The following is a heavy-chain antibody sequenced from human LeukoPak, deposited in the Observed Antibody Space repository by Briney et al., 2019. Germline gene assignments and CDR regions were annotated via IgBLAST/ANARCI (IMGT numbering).Heavy chain of an antibody. J-gene: IGHJ4*02. Sequence: GGSLRLSCAASGFTFSNYAMGWVRQAPGRGLEWVSSITAIDGRTYYADSVRGRFTISRDNPKNTVYLQLNSLRAGDTAIYYCTKDRRGPAAGTWYFDSWGQGTLVTVSS. CDR3: TKDRRGPAAGTWYFDS. D-gene: IGHD6-13*01. CDR2: ITAIDGRT. V-gene: IGHV3-23*01. CDR1: GFTFSNYA.